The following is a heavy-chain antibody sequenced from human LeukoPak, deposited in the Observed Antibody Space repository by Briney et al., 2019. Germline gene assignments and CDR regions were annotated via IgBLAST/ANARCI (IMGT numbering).Heavy chain of an antibody. V-gene: IGHV3-15*01. CDR2: IKSKTDGGTT. J-gene: IGHJ3*02. Sequence: GGSLRLSCAASGFTFSNAWMSWVRQAPGKGLEWVGRIKSKTDGGTTDYAAPVKGRFTISRDDSKNTLYLQMNSPKTEDTAVYYCTTDGSGWYDAFDIWGQGTMVTVSS. CDR1: GFTFSNAW. CDR3: TTDGSGWYDAFDI. D-gene: IGHD6-19*01.